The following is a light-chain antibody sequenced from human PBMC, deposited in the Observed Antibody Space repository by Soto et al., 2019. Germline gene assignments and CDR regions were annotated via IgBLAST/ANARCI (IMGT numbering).Light chain of an antibody. CDR2: DAS. CDR1: QSVSSY. Sequence: EIVLTQSPGTLSLSPGERATLSCRASQSVSSYLAWYQQKPGQAPRLLIYDASNRATGIPARFSGSGSGTDFTLTISSLEPEDFAVYYCQQRSSAITFGQGTRLEIK. J-gene: IGKJ5*01. V-gene: IGKV3-11*01. CDR3: QQRSSAIT.